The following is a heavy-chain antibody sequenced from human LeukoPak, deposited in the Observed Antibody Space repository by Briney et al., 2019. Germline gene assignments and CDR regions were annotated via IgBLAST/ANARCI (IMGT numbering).Heavy chain of an antibody. V-gene: IGHV1-2*02. J-gene: IGHJ3*02. Sequence: GASVKVSCKASGYTFTGYYMHWVRQAPGQGLEWMGWINPNSGGTNYAQKFQGRVTMTRDTSISTAYMELSRLRSDDTAVYYCARFLLWFGERAGAFDIWGQGTMVTVSS. CDR3: ARFLLWFGERAGAFDI. CDR1: GYTFTGYY. CDR2: INPNSGGT. D-gene: IGHD3-10*01.